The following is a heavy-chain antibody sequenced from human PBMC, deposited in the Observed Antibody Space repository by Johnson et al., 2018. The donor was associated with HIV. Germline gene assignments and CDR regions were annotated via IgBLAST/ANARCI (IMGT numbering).Heavy chain of an antibody. Sequence: QVQLVESGGGLVQPGRSLKLSCAASGFTFSSYAMHWVRQAPGKGLEWVAVISYDGSNKYYADSVKGRFTISRDNSKNTLYLQMNSLRAEDTAVYYCARGFGNSGYYYGRFGAFDIWGQGTMVTVSS. CDR3: ARGFGNSGYYYGRFGAFDI. V-gene: IGHV3-30-3*01. CDR2: ISYDGSNK. CDR1: GFTFSSYA. D-gene: IGHD3-22*01. J-gene: IGHJ3*02.